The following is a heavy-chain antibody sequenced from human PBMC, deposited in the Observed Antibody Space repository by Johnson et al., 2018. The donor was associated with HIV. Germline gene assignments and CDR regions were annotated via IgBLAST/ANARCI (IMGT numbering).Heavy chain of an antibody. V-gene: IGHV3-30*02. Sequence: QVQLVESGGGVVRPGGSLRLSCAASGFTFSSYGMHWVRQAPGKGLEWVAFIRYDGDITYYVDSVKGRFTSSRDNSKNTLYLQMNSLRAEDTAVYYCARASSIAARGADAFDIWGQGTMVTVSS. CDR3: ARASSIAARGADAFDI. CDR2: IRYDGDIT. J-gene: IGHJ3*02. D-gene: IGHD6-6*01. CDR1: GFTFSSYG.